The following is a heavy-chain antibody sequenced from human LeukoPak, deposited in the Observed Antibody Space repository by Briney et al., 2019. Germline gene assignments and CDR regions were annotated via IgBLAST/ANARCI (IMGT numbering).Heavy chain of an antibody. CDR2: IYYSGST. J-gene: IGHJ4*02. CDR1: GGSASSGSYY. Sequence: SETLSLTCTVSGGSASSGSYYWSWIRQPPGKGLEWIGYIYYSGSTNYNLSLKSRVTISVDTSKNQFSLKLSSVTAADTAVYYCARTKKRLRYFDWLSLYYFDYWGQGTLVTVSS. CDR3: ARTKKRLRYFDWLSLYYFDY. D-gene: IGHD3-9*01. V-gene: IGHV4-61*01.